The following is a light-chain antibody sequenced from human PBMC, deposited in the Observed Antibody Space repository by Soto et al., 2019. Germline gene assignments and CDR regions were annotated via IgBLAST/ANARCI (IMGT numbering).Light chain of an antibody. V-gene: IGLV2-14*03. CDR2: DVR. J-gene: IGLJ2*01. Sequence: QSALTQPASVSGSPGQSITISCTGTSSDVGGYNFVSWYQQHPGKAPKFIIYDVRNRPSGVSNRFSGSRSGNTASLTISGLRAEDEADYYCSSYTSSSTVLFGGGTQLTVL. CDR1: SSDVGGYNF. CDR3: SSYTSSSTVL.